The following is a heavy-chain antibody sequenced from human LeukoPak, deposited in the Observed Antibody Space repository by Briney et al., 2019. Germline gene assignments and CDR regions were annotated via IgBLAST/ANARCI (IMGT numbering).Heavy chain of an antibody. V-gene: IGHV4-39*07. J-gene: IGHJ4*02. CDR3: ARRFDF. Sequence: PSETLSLTCSVSGDSIYSSGNYWGWIRQPPGKALEWIGSISYSGMTYYNPSLKSRVAISLDTSQNQVSLKLISLTAADTAIYYCARRFDFWGQGTLVTVSS. CDR2: ISYSGMT. CDR1: GDSIYSSGNY.